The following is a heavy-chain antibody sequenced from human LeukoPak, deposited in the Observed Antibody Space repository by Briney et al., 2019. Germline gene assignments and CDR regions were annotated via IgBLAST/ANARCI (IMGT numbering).Heavy chain of an antibody. CDR1: GYTFTSYD. V-gene: IGHV1-8*01. J-gene: IGHJ4*02. CDR2: MNPNSGNT. CDR3: ARGPVITMIVVVSKDLPIDY. Sequence: ASVKVSCKASGYTFTSYDINWVRQATGQGLEWMGWMNPNSGNTGYAQKFQGRVTMTRDTSISTAYMELSRLRSDDTAVCYCARGPVITMIVVVSKDLPIDYWGQGTLVTVSS. D-gene: IGHD3-22*01.